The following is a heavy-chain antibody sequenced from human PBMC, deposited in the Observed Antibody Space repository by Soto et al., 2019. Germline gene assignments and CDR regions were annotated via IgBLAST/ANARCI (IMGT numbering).Heavy chain of an antibody. Sequence: SETLSLTCTVSGGSVSSGNYFWSWIRQPPGKGLEWIGYIYYSGSTNYNPSLKSRVTISVDTSKNQFSLKLSSVTAADTAVYYCARRYGGNFDYWGQGTLVTVSS. J-gene: IGHJ4*02. CDR2: IYYSGST. V-gene: IGHV4-61*01. D-gene: IGHD3-16*01. CDR3: ARRYGGNFDY. CDR1: GGSVSSGNYF.